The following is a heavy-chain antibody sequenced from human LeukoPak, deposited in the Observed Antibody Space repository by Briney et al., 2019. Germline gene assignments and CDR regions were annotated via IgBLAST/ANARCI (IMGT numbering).Heavy chain of an antibody. CDR1: GFTFSSYS. V-gene: IGHV3-21*04. Sequence: GGSLRLSCAGSGFTFSSYSMNWVRQAPGKGLEWVSSISSSSTYIYYADSVRGRFTISRDNAKNSLYLQMNSLRAEDTALYYCARDLHYYVAMDVWGQGTTVTVSS. D-gene: IGHD3-10*02. CDR3: ARDLHYYVAMDV. J-gene: IGHJ6*02. CDR2: ISSSSTYI.